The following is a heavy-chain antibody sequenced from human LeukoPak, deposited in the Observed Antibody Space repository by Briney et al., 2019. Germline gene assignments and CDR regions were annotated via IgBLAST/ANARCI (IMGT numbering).Heavy chain of an antibody. D-gene: IGHD1-26*01. V-gene: IGHV3-7*01. Sequence: TGGSLRLSCAASGFTFSSYCMTWVRQAPGKGLEWVANIKQDGSEKYYVDSVKGRFTISKDNAKKSLYLQMNSLRAEDTAVYYCATRRSSTWELDVFDIWGQGTMVTVSS. CDR3: ATRRSSTWELDVFDI. J-gene: IGHJ3*02. CDR2: IKQDGSEK. CDR1: GFTFSSYC.